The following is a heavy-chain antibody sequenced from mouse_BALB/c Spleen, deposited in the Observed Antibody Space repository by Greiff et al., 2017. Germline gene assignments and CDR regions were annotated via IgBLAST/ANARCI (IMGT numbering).Heavy chain of an antibody. Sequence: VQLQQPGAELVKPGASVKLSCKASGYTFTSYYMYWVKQRPGQGLEWIGGINPSNGGTNFNEKFKSKATLTVDKSSSTAYMQLSSLTSEDSAVYYWTRRVYYDSAMDYWGQGTSVTVSS. CDR1: GYTFTSYY. V-gene: IGHV1S81*02. J-gene: IGHJ4*01. D-gene: IGHD2-4*01. CDR2: INPSNGGT. CDR3: TRRVYYDSAMDY.